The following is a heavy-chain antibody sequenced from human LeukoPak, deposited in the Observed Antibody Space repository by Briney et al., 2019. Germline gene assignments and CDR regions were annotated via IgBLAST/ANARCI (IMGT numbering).Heavy chain of an antibody. CDR1: GGSISSSSYY. V-gene: IGHV4-39*07. CDR3: ARGDNIAAAAHFDY. Sequence: SETLSLTCTVSGGSISSSSYYWGWIRQPPGKGLEWIGSIYYSGSTYYNPSLKSRVTISVDTSKNQFSLKLSSVTAADTAVYYCARGDNIAAAAHFDYWGQGTLVTVSS. D-gene: IGHD6-13*01. CDR2: IYYSGST. J-gene: IGHJ4*02.